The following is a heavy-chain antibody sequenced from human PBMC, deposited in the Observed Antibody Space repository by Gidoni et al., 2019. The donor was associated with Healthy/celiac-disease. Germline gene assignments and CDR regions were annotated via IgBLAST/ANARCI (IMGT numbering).Heavy chain of an antibody. V-gene: IGHV3-64*01. CDR3: ARSNPPVVVPAAYPRPMDV. D-gene: IGHD2-2*01. Sequence: EVQLVESGGGLVQPGGSLRLSCAASGFTFSSYAMHWVRQAPGKGLEYDSAISSNGGSTYYANSVKGRFTITRDNSKNTLYLQMGSLRAEDMAVYYCARSNPPVVVPAAYPRPMDVWGQGTT. CDR2: ISSNGGST. J-gene: IGHJ6*02. CDR1: GFTFSSYA.